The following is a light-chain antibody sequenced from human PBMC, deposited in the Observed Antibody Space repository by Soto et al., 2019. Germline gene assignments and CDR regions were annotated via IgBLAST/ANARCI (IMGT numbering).Light chain of an antibody. V-gene: IGLV2-23*02. J-gene: IGLJ2*01. CDR1: SSDVGNYNL. CDR2: EVS. Sequence: QSALTQPASVSGSPGQSITISCTGTSSDVGNYNLVSWYQQHPGKAPKVMIFEVSKRPSGVSTRFSGSKSGSTASLTVSGLQAEDEADYYCCSYATTNTFVFGGGTKLTVL. CDR3: CSYATTNTFV.